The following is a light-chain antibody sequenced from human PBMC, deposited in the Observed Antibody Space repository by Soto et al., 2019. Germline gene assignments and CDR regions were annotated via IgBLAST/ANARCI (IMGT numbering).Light chain of an antibody. CDR3: SSYAGSNHYV. Sequence: QSALTQPPSASGSPGQSVTISCTGTSSDVGGYNYVSWYQQHPGKAPKLMIYEVSKRPSGVPDRFSGSKSGNTASLTVSGLQAEDEADYYCSSYAGSNHYVFGTGTKHTVL. CDR1: SSDVGGYNY. CDR2: EVS. V-gene: IGLV2-8*01. J-gene: IGLJ1*01.